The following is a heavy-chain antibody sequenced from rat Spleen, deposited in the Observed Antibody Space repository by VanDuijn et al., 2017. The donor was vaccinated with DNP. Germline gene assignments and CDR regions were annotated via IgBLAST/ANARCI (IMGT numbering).Heavy chain of an antibody. V-gene: IGHV4-2*01. CDR3: AKGPNDGGYSDYFDY. J-gene: IGHJ2*01. D-gene: IGHD1-11*01. CDR2: INKDSTTI. Sequence: EVKLVESGGGLVQPGNSLKLSCAASGFNFNDYWMGWVRQAPGKGLEWIGQINKDSTTISFTPSLKDKFTISRSNAQNTQFLQMSKLGSADTANYYCAKGPNDGGYSDYFDYWGQGVMVTVSS. CDR1: GFNFNDYW.